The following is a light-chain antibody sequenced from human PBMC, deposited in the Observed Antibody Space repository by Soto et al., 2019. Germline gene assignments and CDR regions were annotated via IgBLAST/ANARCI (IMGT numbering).Light chain of an antibody. J-gene: IGLJ1*01. Sequence: QSVLNQRPSGSGTPGQRVTISCSGSSSNIGSNYVYWYQQLPGTAPKLLIYRNNQRPSGVPDRFSGSKSGTSASLAISGLRSEDEADYYCAAWDDSLSGLYVFGTGTKVTVL. CDR3: AAWDDSLSGLYV. CDR2: RNN. CDR1: SSNIGSNY. V-gene: IGLV1-47*01.